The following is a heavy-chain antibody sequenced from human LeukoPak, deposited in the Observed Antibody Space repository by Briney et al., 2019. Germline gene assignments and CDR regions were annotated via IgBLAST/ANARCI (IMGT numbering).Heavy chain of an antibody. Sequence: GGSLRLSCAASGFTFSTNAMSWVRQAPGKGLEWISGISGSGASTYYADSVTGRFTISRDNSRNTLYLQMNSLRGDDTAVYYCAKDVGKWESLHFFDYWGQGTLVTVSS. CDR1: GFTFSTNA. D-gene: IGHD1-26*01. V-gene: IGHV3-23*01. CDR2: ISGSGAST. J-gene: IGHJ4*02. CDR3: AKDVGKWESLHFFDY.